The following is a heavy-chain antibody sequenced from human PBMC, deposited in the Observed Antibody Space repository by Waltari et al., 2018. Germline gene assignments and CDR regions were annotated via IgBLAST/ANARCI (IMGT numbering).Heavy chain of an antibody. CDR1: GDSLSGNYW. Sequence: QVQLQESGPGLVKPSGTLSLTCAVSGDSLSGNYWWSWVRQSPEKGLEWIGQVHHSGKTHYNPSLQSRVAISVDKPKNQFSLNLNSVTAADTAIYYCAGDRAIGLFFDYWGRGTLVTVSS. CDR3: AGDRAIGLFFDY. CDR2: VHHSGKT. D-gene: IGHD2-2*01. J-gene: IGHJ4*02. V-gene: IGHV4-4*02.